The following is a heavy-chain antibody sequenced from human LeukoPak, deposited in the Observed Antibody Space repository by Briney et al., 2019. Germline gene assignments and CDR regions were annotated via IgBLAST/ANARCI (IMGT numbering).Heavy chain of an antibody. CDR3: ARDTDDLDI. CDR2: IIPILGIA. Sequence: GASVKVSCKASGGTFSSYAISRVRQAPGQGLEWMGRIIPILGIANYAQNFQGRVTMTRDTSTSTAYMELSSLRSEDTAVYYCARDTDDLDIWGQGTMVTVSS. J-gene: IGHJ3*02. V-gene: IGHV1-69*04. CDR1: GGTFSSYA.